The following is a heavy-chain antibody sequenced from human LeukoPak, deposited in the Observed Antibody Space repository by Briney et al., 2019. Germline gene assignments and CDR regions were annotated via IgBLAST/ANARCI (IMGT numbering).Heavy chain of an antibody. CDR1: GFTFDDYA. D-gene: IGHD3-10*01. CDR2: ISSSSSYI. CDR3: ARDQVVRGVIITYYYYYGMDV. Sequence: GRSLRLSCAASGFTFDDYAMNWVRQAPGKGLEWVSSISSSSSYIYYADSVKGRFTISRDNAKNSLYLQMNSLRAEDTAVYYCARDQVVRGVIITYYYYYGMDVWGQGTTVTVSS. V-gene: IGHV3-21*01. J-gene: IGHJ6*02.